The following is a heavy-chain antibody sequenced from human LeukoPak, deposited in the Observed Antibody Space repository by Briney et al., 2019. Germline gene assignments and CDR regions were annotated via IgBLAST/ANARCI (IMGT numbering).Heavy chain of an antibody. CDR1: GGTFSSYA. Sequence: GASVKVSCKASGGTFSSYAISWVRQAPGQGLEWMGRIIPILGIANYAQKFQGRVTITADESTSTAYMELSSLRSEDTAVYYCARTTETGDVGGDWYFDLWGRGTLVTVSS. CDR2: IIPILGIA. J-gene: IGHJ2*01. V-gene: IGHV1-69*04. D-gene: IGHD7-27*01. CDR3: ARTTETGDVGGDWYFDL.